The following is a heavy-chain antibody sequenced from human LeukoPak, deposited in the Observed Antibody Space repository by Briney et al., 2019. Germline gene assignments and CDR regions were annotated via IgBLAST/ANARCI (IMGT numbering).Heavy chain of an antibody. D-gene: IGHD6-19*01. Sequence: GASVKVSCKASGYTFTSYYMHWVRQALGQGLEWMGINNPSGGTTSYSQKFQGRVTMTRDTSTSTVYMELSSLTSEDTAVYYCARDRGLLYGSSGCLDYWGQGTLITVSS. V-gene: IGHV1-46*01. CDR3: ARDRGLLYGSSGCLDY. J-gene: IGHJ4*02. CDR2: NNPSGGTT. CDR1: GYTFTSYY.